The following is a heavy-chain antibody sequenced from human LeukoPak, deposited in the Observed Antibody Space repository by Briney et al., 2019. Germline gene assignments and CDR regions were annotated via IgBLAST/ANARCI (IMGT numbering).Heavy chain of an antibody. CDR3: ARDVDFWSGYSYYFDY. Sequence: SQTLSLTCAISGDSVSSNSSAWNWIRQSPSRGLEWLGRTYCRSKWYNDYAVSVKSRITINPDTSKNQFSLQLNSVTPEDTAVYYCARDVDFWSGYSYYFDYWGQGTLVTVSS. CDR2: TYCRSKWYN. CDR1: GDSVSSNSSA. J-gene: IGHJ4*02. V-gene: IGHV6-1*01. D-gene: IGHD3-3*01.